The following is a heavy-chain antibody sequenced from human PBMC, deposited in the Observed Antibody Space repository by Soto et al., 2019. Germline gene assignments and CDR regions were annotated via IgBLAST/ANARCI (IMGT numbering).Heavy chain of an antibody. Sequence: GGSLRLSCAASGFTFSSYSMNWVRQAPGKGLEWVSYISSSSTIYYADSVKGRFTISRDNAKNSLYLQMNSLRDEDTAVYYCARDRIAVAGIYYYYGMDVWGQGTTVTVSS. D-gene: IGHD6-19*01. J-gene: IGHJ6*02. CDR3: ARDRIAVAGIYYYYGMDV. V-gene: IGHV3-48*02. CDR2: ISSSSTI. CDR1: GFTFSSYS.